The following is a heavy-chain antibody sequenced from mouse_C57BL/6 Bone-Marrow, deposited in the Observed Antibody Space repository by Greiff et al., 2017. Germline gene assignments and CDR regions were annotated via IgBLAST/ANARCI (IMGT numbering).Heavy chain of an antibody. CDR3: ARDYGSSYWYFDV. CDR2: IYPRDGST. Sequence: QVQLQQSGPELVKPGASVKLSCKASGYTFTSSDINWVKQRPGQGLAWIGWIYPRDGSTKYNEKFKGKATLTVDTSSSTAYMERRSLTSEDSAVYFCARDYGSSYWYFDVWGTGTTVTVSS. J-gene: IGHJ1*03. V-gene: IGHV1-85*01. D-gene: IGHD1-1*01. CDR1: GYTFTSSD.